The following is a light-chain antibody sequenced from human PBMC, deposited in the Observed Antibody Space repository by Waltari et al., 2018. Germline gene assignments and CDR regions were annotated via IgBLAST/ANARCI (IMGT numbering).Light chain of an antibody. Sequence: QAVLTQPSSLSASPGASASLPSTLRSGVNVATHRLYWYQQKPGSPPQYLLRYKSDSDKQQGSGVPSRFSGSKDASANAGILLISGLQSEDEADYYCMIWRSGASEFGGGTKLTVL. V-gene: IGLV5-45*03. CDR1: SGVNVATHR. CDR3: MIWRSGASE. J-gene: IGLJ2*01. CDR2: YKSDSDK.